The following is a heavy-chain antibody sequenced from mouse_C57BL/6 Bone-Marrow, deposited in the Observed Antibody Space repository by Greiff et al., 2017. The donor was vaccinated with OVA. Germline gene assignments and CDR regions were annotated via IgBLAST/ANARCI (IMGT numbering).Heavy chain of an antibody. J-gene: IGHJ2*01. D-gene: IGHD1-1*01. CDR2: INPNYGTT. V-gene: IGHV1-39*01. Sequence: VQLKQSGPELVKPGASVKISCKASGYSFTDYNMNWVKQSNGKSLEWIGVINPNYGTTSYNQKFKGKATLTADKSSSTAYMQLSSLTSEDSAVYFCARSPNYYGSRGYFDYWGQGTTLTVSS. CDR1: GYSFTDYN. CDR3: ARSPNYYGSRGYFDY.